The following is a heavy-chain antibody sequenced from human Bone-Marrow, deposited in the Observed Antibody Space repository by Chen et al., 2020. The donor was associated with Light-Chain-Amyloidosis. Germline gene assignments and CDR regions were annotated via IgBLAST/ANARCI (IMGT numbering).Heavy chain of an antibody. Sequence: QVQLQESGPRLVKPSQTLTLTCTVSDGSITSGVYYWNWIRQPAGKGLEWIGHIYTTGSTKYNPSLGSRLTISIDTSKSQFSLRLASVTAADTAIYYCTRDAITSGGVVVPDSWGQGTLVTVSS. V-gene: IGHV4-61*02. D-gene: IGHD3-16*02. J-gene: IGHJ4*02. CDR1: DGSITSGVYY. CDR2: IYTTGST. CDR3: TRDAITSGGVVVPDS.